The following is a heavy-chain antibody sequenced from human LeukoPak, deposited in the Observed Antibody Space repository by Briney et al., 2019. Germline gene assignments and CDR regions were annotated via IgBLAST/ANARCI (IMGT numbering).Heavy chain of an antibody. CDR1: GGSISSRSHY. D-gene: IGHD3-22*01. J-gene: IGHJ4*02. CDR2: IYYRGST. V-gene: IGHV4-61*05. CDR3: ARASHGSNSEFDY. Sequence: SETLSLTCTVSGGSISSRSHYWGWIRQPPGKGLEWIGFIYYRGSTNYNPSLKSRVTISLDTSRNQFSLKLSSVTAADTAVYYCARASHGSNSEFDYWGQGTLVTVSS.